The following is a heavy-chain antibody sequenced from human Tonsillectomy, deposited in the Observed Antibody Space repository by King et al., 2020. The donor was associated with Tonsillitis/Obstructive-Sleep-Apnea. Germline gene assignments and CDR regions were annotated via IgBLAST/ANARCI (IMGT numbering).Heavy chain of an antibody. CDR3: ARVGQGQLLAY. V-gene: IGHV3-11*01. Sequence: VQLEASGGGLIKPGGSLRLSCAASGFSFSDYYMSWIRQAPGKGLEWVSYISSSGSTIYYEDSVKGRFTTSRDNAKNSLYLQMNSLRAEDTAVYYCARVGQGQLLAYWGQGTLVTVSS. CDR2: ISSSGSTI. J-gene: IGHJ4*02. D-gene: IGHD2-2*01. CDR1: GFSFSDYY.